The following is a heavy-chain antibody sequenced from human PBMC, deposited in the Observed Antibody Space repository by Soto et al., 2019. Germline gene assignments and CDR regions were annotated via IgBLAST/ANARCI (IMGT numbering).Heavy chain of an antibody. CDR3: ARAMVRGVIRYYYYGMDV. D-gene: IGHD3-10*01. Sequence: SETLSLTCTVSGGSISSGGYYWSWIRQHPGKGLEWIGYIYYSGSTYYNPSLKSRVTISVDTSKNQFSLKLSSVTAADTAVYYCARAMVRGVIRYYYYGMDVRGQGTTVTVSS. J-gene: IGHJ6*02. V-gene: IGHV4-30-4*08. CDR2: IYYSGST. CDR1: GGSISSGGYY.